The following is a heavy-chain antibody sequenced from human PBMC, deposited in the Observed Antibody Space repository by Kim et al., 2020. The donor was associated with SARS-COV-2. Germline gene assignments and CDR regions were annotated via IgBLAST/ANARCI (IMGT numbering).Heavy chain of an antibody. Sequence: GGSLRLSCAASGFTFSSYGMHWVRQAPGKGLEWVAVISYDGSNKYYADSVKGRFTISRDNSKNTLYLQMNSLRAEDTAVYYCAKGGSSSWTPPFDYWGQGTLVTVSS. V-gene: IGHV3-30*18. J-gene: IGHJ4*02. CDR2: ISYDGSNK. CDR3: AKGGSSSWTPPFDY. CDR1: GFTFSSYG. D-gene: IGHD6-13*01.